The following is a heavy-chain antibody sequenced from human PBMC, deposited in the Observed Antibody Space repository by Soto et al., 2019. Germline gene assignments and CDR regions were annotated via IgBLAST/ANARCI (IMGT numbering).Heavy chain of an antibody. CDR1: GYPFTSTW. Sequence: QVQLVQSGAEVKKPGASVMVSCKASGYPFTSTWMHWVRQAPGQGLEWMGVISPTGGSTRYAEKLQDEITMTRDTTPATYYMELRSLRTEDTAMYYCARDQSYNVAYWWLDSWGQGTLVTV. J-gene: IGHJ5*01. D-gene: IGHD3-10*02. CDR2: ISPTGGST. CDR3: ARDQSYNVAYWWLDS. V-gene: IGHV1-46*01.